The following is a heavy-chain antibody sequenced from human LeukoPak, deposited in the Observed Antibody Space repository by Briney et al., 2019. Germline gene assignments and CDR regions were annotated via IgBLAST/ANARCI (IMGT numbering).Heavy chain of an antibody. CDR2: ISAYNGNT. D-gene: IGHD2-2*01. V-gene: IGHV1-18*01. J-gene: IGHJ6*02. Sequence: ASVKVSCKASGYTFTSYGISWVRQAPGQGLEWMGWISAYNGNTNYAQKLQGRVTMTTDTSTSTAYMELRSLRSDDTAVYYCARDGVCSSTSCYHYYYYGMDVWGQGTTVTVSS. CDR3: ARDGVCSSTSCYHYYYYGMDV. CDR1: GYTFTSYG.